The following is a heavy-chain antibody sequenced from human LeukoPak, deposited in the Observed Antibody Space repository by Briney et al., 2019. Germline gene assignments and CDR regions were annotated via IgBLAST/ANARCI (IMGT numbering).Heavy chain of an antibody. V-gene: IGHV1-46*01. J-gene: IGHJ4*02. CDR3: ARRGCSSSAPRPFDY. CDR2: INPSGGST. Sequence: ASVKVSCKASGYTFTSYYMHWVRQAPGQGLEWVGIINPSGGSTSYAQKFQGRVTLTRDTSTSTVYMELSSLRSEDTAVYYCARRGCSSSAPRPFDYWGQGTLVTVSS. D-gene: IGHD6-6*01. CDR1: GYTFTSYY.